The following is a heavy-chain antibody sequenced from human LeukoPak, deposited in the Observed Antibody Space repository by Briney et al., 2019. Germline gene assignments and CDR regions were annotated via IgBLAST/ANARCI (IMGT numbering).Heavy chain of an antibody. CDR3: ARGESFAFDV. Sequence: PGGSLRLSCVGSGFIFNSYDMGWVRQAPGKGLEWVSSISRAGDRTYYEDSVKGRFTFSRDNSRNTMYLQMNSLRAEDTAVYYCARGESFAFDVWGQGTVVTVSS. CDR2: ISRAGDRT. CDR1: GFIFNSYD. J-gene: IGHJ3*01. V-gene: IGHV3-23*01.